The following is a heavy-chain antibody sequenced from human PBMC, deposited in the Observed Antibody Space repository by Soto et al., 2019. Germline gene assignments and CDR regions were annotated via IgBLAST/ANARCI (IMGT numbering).Heavy chain of an antibody. CDR1: GLTFSSSW. Sequence: GGSLRLSCEASGLTFSSSWMHWVRQAPGKGLVWVSRISIGGSETYYADSVKGRFTISRDNARSTLYLQMDSLRAEDTAVYFCVRGYTGYGNFDYWGQGTLVTVSS. CDR2: ISIGGSET. J-gene: IGHJ4*02. CDR3: VRGYTGYGNFDY. D-gene: IGHD5-12*01. V-gene: IGHV3-74*01.